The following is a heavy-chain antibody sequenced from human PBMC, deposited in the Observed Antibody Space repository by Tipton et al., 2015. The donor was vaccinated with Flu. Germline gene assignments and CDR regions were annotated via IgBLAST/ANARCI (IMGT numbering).Heavy chain of an antibody. V-gene: IGHV3-48*03. CDR3: AGLTGDDY. Sequence: SLRLSCAASEFTFSRYEMNWVRQAPGKGLEWVSYISSTGTTISYADSVKGRFTISRDNAKNSLYLQMNSLRAEDTAVYYCAGLTGDDYWGQGTLVTVSS. D-gene: IGHD7-27*01. CDR1: EFTFSRYE. CDR2: ISSTGTTI. J-gene: IGHJ4*02.